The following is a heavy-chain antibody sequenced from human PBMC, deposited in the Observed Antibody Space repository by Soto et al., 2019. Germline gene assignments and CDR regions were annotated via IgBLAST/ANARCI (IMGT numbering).Heavy chain of an antibody. CDR3: ARQRPSDY. CDR1: GFTFSSYI. CDR2: ISSSSSTI. V-gene: IGHV3-48*01. J-gene: IGHJ4*02. Sequence: PGGSLRLSCAASGFTFSSYIMNWVRQAPGKGLEWVSYISSSSSTIYYADSVKGRFTISRDNAKNSLYLQMNSLRAEDTAVYYCARQRPSDYWGQGTLVTVSS.